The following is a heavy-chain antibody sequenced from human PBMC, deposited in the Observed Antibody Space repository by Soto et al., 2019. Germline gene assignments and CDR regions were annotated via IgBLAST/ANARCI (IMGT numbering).Heavy chain of an antibody. V-gene: IGHV4-59*08. J-gene: IGHJ4*02. CDR2: IYYSGST. CDR1: GGSISGYY. Sequence: ETLSLTCTVSGGSISGYYWSWIRQPPGKGLEWFGYIYYSGSTNYNPSLKSRVTISVDTSKNQFSLKLTSVTAADTAVYYCARHDCSSTSCYPHFDSWGQGTLVTVSS. D-gene: IGHD2-2*01. CDR3: ARHDCSSTSCYPHFDS.